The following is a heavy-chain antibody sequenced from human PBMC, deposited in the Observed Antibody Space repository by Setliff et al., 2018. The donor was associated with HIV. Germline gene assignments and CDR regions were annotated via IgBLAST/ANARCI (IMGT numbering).Heavy chain of an antibody. CDR3: ARGSESLTYFDN. V-gene: IGHV2-70*11. D-gene: IGHD3-10*01. CDR2: IDWDDAK. J-gene: IGHJ4*02. CDR1: GSSLSPRGMS. Sequence: SGPTLVNPTQTLTLTCTFSGSSLSPRGMSVSWIRQPPGKALEWLARIDWDDAKYYSASLKTRLTISKDTSKNQVVLTMTNMDPVDTATYYCARGSESLTYFDNLGPGTLVTVSS.